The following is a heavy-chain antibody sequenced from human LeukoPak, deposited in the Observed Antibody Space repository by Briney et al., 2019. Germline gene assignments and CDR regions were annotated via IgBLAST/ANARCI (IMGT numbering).Heavy chain of an antibody. Sequence: PGGSLRLSCAASGLTFSIYAMHWVRQARGKGLEWVAVISYDGSNKYYADSVKGRFTISRDNSKNTLYLQMNSLRAEDTAVYYCARAGGFGDLDYWGQGTLVTVSS. CDR2: ISYDGSNK. V-gene: IGHV3-30-3*01. CDR1: GLTFSIYA. D-gene: IGHD3-16*01. J-gene: IGHJ4*02. CDR3: ARAGGFGDLDY.